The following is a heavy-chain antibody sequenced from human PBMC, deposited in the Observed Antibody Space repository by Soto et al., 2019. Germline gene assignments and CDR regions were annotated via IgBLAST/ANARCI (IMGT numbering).Heavy chain of an antibody. CDR3: ARGAGYCSSTSCYYGMDV. V-gene: IGHV4-34*01. J-gene: IGHJ6*02. Sequence: QVQLQQWGAGLLKPSETLSLTCAVYGGSFSGYYWSWIRQPPGKGLEWIGEINHSGSTNYNPSLKSRVTLSVDTSKNQFSLKLSSATAADTAVYYCARGAGYCSSTSCYYGMDVWGQGTTVTVSS. CDR1: GGSFSGYY. CDR2: INHSGST. D-gene: IGHD2-2*01.